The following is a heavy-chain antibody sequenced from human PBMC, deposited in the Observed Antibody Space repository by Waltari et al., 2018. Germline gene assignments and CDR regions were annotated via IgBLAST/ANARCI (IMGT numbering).Heavy chain of an antibody. J-gene: IGHJ4*02. CDR2: SYSHGTT. CDR3: TTRVAISGVPGMPDY. D-gene: IGHD2-15*01. Sequence: EVQLVESGGGLIQAGGSLRLSCAASGFTVSSTYMAWGRQAPGKGLESVAISYSHGTTSYADSVKGRFTISRDNSKNTLFLQMSSVRVDDTAMYYCTTRVAISGVPGMPDYWGQGTLVTVSS. CDR1: GFTVSSTY. V-gene: IGHV3-53*01.